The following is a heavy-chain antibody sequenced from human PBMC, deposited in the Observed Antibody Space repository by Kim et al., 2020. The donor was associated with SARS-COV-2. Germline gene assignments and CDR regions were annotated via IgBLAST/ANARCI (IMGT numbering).Heavy chain of an antibody. CDR3: TTAGIRSDDAFDI. D-gene: IGHD5-18*01. V-gene: IGHV3-15*01. Sequence: YAAPVKGRFTISRDDSKNTLYLQMNSLKTEDTAVYYCTTAGIRSDDAFDIWGQGTMVTVSS. J-gene: IGHJ3*02.